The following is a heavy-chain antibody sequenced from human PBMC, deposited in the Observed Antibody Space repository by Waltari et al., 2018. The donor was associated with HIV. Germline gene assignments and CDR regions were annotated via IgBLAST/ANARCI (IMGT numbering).Heavy chain of an antibody. J-gene: IGHJ4*02. V-gene: IGHV3-48*01. CDR3: ARGRLIMITFGGRTMANEGRDY. CDR2: ISSSSSTI. CDR1: GFTFSSYS. Sequence: EVQLVESGGGLVQPGGSLRLSCAASGFTFSSYSMNWVRQAPGKGLVWVSYISSSSSTIYYADSVKGRFTISRDNAKNSLYLQMNSLRAEDTAVYYCARGRLIMITFGGRTMANEGRDYWGQGTLVTVSS. D-gene: IGHD3-16*01.